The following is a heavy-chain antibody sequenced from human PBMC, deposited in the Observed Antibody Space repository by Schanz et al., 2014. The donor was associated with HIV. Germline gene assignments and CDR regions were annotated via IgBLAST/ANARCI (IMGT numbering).Heavy chain of an antibody. CDR3: VKDFTDSKGGFDY. V-gene: IGHV3-9*01. Sequence: EVEVVESGGGVAQPGGSLRLSCAASGFNFNDFAMHWVRQNPGKGLEWVTGITWNNEDMGYVDCVKGRFTISSDTAKNSLFLQMVNLISEDSSFYYGVKDFTDSKGGFDYWGQGALVIVSS. CDR1: GFNFNDFA. J-gene: IGHJ4*02. D-gene: IGHD1-26*01. CDR2: ITWNNEDM.